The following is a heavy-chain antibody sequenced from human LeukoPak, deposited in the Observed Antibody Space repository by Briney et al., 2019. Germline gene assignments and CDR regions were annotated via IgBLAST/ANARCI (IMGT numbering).Heavy chain of an antibody. CDR3: ARHDSSGQGAFDI. D-gene: IGHD3-22*01. CDR2: IYYSGST. CDR1: GGSIRSSSYY. V-gene: IGHV4-39*01. Sequence: KASETLSLTCTVSGGSIRSSSYYWGWIRQPPGKGLEWIGSIYYSGSTYYNPSLKSRVTISVDTSKNQFSLKLSSVTAADTAVYYCARHDSSGQGAFDIWGQGTMVTVSS. J-gene: IGHJ3*02.